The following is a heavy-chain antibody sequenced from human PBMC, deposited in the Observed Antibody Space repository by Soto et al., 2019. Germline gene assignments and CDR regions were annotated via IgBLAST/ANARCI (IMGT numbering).Heavy chain of an antibody. V-gene: IGHV1-46*01. J-gene: IGHJ6*02. Sequence: ASLKVSCKTSGYIFTNYHLHCVRHTNGQGLEWVGIINPSGDITNYEQKFQGRVTMTTDTSTSTVYMELSSLRSEDTAVYYCARDAGVSEFFYYGLDVWGQGTTVTVSS. CDR1: GYIFTNYH. CDR3: ARDAGVSEFFYYGLDV. CDR2: INPSGDIT. D-gene: IGHD3-3*01.